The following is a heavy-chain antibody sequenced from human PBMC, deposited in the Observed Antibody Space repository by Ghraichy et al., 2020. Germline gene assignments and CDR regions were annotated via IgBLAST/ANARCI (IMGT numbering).Heavy chain of an antibody. D-gene: IGHD3-16*01. J-gene: IGHJ5*02. V-gene: IGHV3-7*01. CDR1: GFTFTRDW. CDR2: IRDDGGET. CDR3: ARDTNDYDWGSVRPTFELNWFDR. Sequence: GGSLRLSCAVSGFTFTRDWMSWVRQAPGKGLEWVANIRDDGGETYYAESVRGRFTISRDNVQNLVFLQMDSLRVEDTAMYYCARDTNDYDWGSVRPTFELNWFDRWGQGTMVTVS.